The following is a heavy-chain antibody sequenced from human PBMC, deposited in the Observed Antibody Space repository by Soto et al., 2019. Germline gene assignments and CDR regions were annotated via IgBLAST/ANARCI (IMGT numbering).Heavy chain of an antibody. D-gene: IGHD4-17*01. J-gene: IGHJ4*02. CDR3: ASCYGDYEFPCEY. Sequence: EVHLVESGGGLAQPGGSLRLSCEGSGFTFTDYSMLWVRQAPGKGLEWVSYISSTSNIAFYVDSVEGRFTTSRDNAKNSLYLQMNSLRDEDTAVYYCASCYGDYEFPCEYWGQGTLVTVSS. V-gene: IGHV3-48*02. CDR2: ISSTSNIA. CDR1: GFTFTDYS.